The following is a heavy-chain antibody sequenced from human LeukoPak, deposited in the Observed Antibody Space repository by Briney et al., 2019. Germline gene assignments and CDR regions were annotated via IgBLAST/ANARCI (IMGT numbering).Heavy chain of an antibody. CDR2: ISAYNGNT. Sequence: HRASVKVSCKASGYTFTSYGISWVRQAPGQGLEWMGWISAYNGNTNYAQKLQGRVTMTTDTSTSTAYMELRSLRSDDTAVYYCARVDYYDSSGLDMDYWGQGTLVTVSS. CDR1: GYTFTSYG. CDR3: ARVDYYDSSGLDMDY. D-gene: IGHD3-22*01. J-gene: IGHJ4*02. V-gene: IGHV1-18*01.